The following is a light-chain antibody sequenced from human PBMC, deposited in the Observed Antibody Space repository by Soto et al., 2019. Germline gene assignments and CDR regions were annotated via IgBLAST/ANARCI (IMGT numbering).Light chain of an antibody. CDR3: QQYGSSPSWT. CDR2: GAS. CDR1: QSVSSSY. J-gene: IGKJ1*01. Sequence: EIVLTQSPGTLSLSPGERATLSCRASQSVSSSYLAWYQQKPGQAPRLLIYGASIRATGIPDRFSGSGSGTDFTLTISRLEPEDFAVYYCQQYGSSPSWTFGQGTKVDIK. V-gene: IGKV3-20*01.